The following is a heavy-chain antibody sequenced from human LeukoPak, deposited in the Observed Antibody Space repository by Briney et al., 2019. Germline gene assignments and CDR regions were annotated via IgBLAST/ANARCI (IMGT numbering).Heavy chain of an antibody. CDR3: ARGPPPMFRGLIRRFENDS. Sequence: SETLSLTCTVSGGSVSSGSYYWSWIRQPPGKGLEWIGEIDNSGRTNYNPSLKSRLTISVDTSKDQFSLRLSSVTAADSAVYYCARGPPPMFRGLIRRFENDSWGQGTLVTVSS. V-gene: IGHV4-61*01. D-gene: IGHD3-10*01. CDR2: IDNSGRT. CDR1: GGSVSSGSYY. J-gene: IGHJ4*02.